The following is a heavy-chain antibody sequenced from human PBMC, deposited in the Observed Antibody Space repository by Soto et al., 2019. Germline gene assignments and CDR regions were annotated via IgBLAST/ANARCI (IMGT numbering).Heavy chain of an antibody. J-gene: IGHJ4*02. Sequence: QLQLQESGPGLVKPSETLSLTCTVSGGSISSSSYYWGWIRQPPGKGLEWIGSIYYSGSTYYNPSLKRRVPISVDTSTNQFSLKLSSVTAADTAVYYCARHRYIWGSYRTYYFDYWGQGTLVTVSS. V-gene: IGHV4-39*01. CDR3: ARHRYIWGSYRTYYFDY. CDR2: IYYSGST. D-gene: IGHD3-16*02. CDR1: GGSISSSSYY.